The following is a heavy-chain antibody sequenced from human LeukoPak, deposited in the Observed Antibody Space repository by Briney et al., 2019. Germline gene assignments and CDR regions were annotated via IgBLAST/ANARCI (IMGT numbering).Heavy chain of an antibody. CDR2: ISYDGSNK. CDR3: ARALSSTSCYALCAFDI. Sequence: GGFLRLSCAASGFTFSSYAMHWVRQAPGKGLEWVAVISYDGSNKYYADSVKGRFTISRDNSKNTLYLQMNSLRAEDTAVYYCARALSSTSCYALCAFDIWGQGTMVTVSS. D-gene: IGHD2-2*01. V-gene: IGHV3-30-3*01. J-gene: IGHJ3*02. CDR1: GFTFSSYA.